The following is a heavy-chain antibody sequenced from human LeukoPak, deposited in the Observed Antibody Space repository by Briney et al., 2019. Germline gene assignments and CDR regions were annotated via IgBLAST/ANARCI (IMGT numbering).Heavy chain of an antibody. Sequence: GESLKISCKGSGYSFTSYWISWVRQMPGKGQEWMGRIDPSDSYTNYSPSFQGHVTISADKSISTAYLQWSSLKASDTAMYYCARRVSSSGWFDPWGQGTLVTVSS. J-gene: IGHJ5*02. D-gene: IGHD6-6*01. CDR1: GYSFTSYW. V-gene: IGHV5-10-1*01. CDR3: ARRVSSSGWFDP. CDR2: IDPSDSYT.